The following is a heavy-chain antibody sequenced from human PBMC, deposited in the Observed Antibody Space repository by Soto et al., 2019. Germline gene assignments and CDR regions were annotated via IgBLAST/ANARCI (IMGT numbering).Heavy chain of an antibody. V-gene: IGHV3-7*03. J-gene: IGHJ4*02. D-gene: IGHD3-3*01. CDR3: AKARPKYYDFWTEEYYFDY. Sequence: LRLSCAASGFTFSNYWMSWVRQAPGKGPEWVANIKQDGSEKYYVDSVKGRFTISRDNSKNTLYLQMNSLRAEDTAVYYCAKARPKYYDFWTEEYYFDYWGQGTLVTVSS. CDR2: IKQDGSEK. CDR1: GFTFSNYW.